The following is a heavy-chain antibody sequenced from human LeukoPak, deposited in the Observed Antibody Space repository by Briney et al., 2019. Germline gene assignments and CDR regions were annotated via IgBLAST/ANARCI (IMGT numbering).Heavy chain of an antibody. CDR2: INPNSGGT. Sequence: ASVKVSCKASGYTFTGYYMHWVRQAPGQGLEWMGWINPNSGGTNYAQKFQGRVTMTRDTSISTAYMELSRLRSDDTAVYYCARDYYDSSGYYLTTLFDYWGQGTLVTVSS. D-gene: IGHD3-22*01. CDR1: GYTFTGYY. V-gene: IGHV1-2*02. CDR3: ARDYYDSSGYYLTTLFDY. J-gene: IGHJ4*02.